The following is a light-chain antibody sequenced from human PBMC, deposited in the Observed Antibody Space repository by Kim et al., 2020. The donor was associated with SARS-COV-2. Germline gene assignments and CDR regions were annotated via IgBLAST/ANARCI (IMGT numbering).Light chain of an antibody. CDR2: GAS. V-gene: IGKV3-20*01. Sequence: WSQGESAPPTCRARQRPTYLAWYQQRPGQALRLLIYGASSRAIGIPDRFSGSVSGTDFTLTISRLEPEDFGVYYCQQYGSSPPITFGQGTRLEIK. CDR3: QQYGSSPPIT. J-gene: IGKJ5*01. CDR1: QRPTY.